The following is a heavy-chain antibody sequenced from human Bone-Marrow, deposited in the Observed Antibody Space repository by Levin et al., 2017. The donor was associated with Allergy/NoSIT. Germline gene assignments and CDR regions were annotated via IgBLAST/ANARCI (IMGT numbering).Heavy chain of an antibody. V-gene: IGHV1-24*01. D-gene: IGHD2-8*01. J-gene: IGHJ4*02. Sequence: GASVKVSCKVSGYSLSELSMHWVRQVPGKGLEWVGGFDPEDGETIFAQNFQGRVTMTEDTSTDTAYMELSSLRFEDTAVYFCAVQMVYTTLDYWGQGTPVTVSP. CDR1: GYSLSELS. CDR2: FDPEDGET. CDR3: AVQMVYTTLDY.